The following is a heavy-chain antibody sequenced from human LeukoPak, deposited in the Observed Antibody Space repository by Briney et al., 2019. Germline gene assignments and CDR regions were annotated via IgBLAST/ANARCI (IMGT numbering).Heavy chain of an antibody. CDR3: ARAVRVPAAHFDY. CDR2: IYHSGST. D-gene: IGHD2-2*01. Sequence: SGTLSLTCAVSGGSISSSIWWSWVRQPPGKGLEWIGEIYHSGSTNYNPSLKSRVTISVDKSKNQFSLKLSSVTAADTAVYYCARAVRVPAAHFDYWGQGTLVTVSS. V-gene: IGHV4-4*02. J-gene: IGHJ4*02. CDR1: GGSISSSIW.